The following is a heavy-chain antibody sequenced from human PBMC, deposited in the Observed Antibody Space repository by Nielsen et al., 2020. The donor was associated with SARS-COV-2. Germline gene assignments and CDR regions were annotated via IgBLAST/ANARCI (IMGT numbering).Heavy chain of an antibody. Sequence: ASVKVSCKASGYSFTTYAIHWARQAPGQRLEWMGWINADNDNTRYSQEFQGRVTLNRDTSASTAYMELSSLSSEDTAVYYCARITPSSGWDYWGQGTLVTVSP. J-gene: IGHJ4*02. CDR2: INADNDNT. CDR1: GYSFTTYA. D-gene: IGHD6-19*01. V-gene: IGHV1-3*01. CDR3: ARITPSSGWDY.